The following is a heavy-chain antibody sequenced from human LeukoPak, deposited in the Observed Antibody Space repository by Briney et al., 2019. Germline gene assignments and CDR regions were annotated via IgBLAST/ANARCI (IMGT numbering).Heavy chain of an antibody. V-gene: IGHV3-21*01. J-gene: IGHJ4*02. CDR1: GFTFSSYS. Sequence: GGSLRLSCAASGFTFSSYSMNWVRQAPGKGLEWVSSIRSSSSYIYYADSVKGRFTISRDNAKNSLYLQMNSLRAEDTAVYYCAIDDFWSGYSPIYYFDYWGQGTLVTVSS. D-gene: IGHD3-3*01. CDR3: AIDDFWSGYSPIYYFDY. CDR2: IRSSSSYI.